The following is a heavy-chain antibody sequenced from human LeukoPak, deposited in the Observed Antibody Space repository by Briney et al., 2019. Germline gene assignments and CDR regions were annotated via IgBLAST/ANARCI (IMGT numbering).Heavy chain of an antibody. V-gene: IGHV3-30*02. Sequence: GSLRLSCAASGFTFSSYGMHWVRQAPGKGLEWVAFIRYDGSNKYYADSVKGRFTISRDNSKNTLYLQMNSLRAEDTAVYYCAKVGVDTAMVRTFLDYWGQGTLVTVSS. CDR2: IRYDGSNK. D-gene: IGHD5-18*01. CDR1: GFTFSSYG. J-gene: IGHJ4*02. CDR3: AKVGVDTAMVRTFLDY.